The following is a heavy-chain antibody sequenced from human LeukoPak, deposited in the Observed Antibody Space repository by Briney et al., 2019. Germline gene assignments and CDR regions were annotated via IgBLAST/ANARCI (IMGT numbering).Heavy chain of an antibody. J-gene: IGHJ4*02. CDR2: ISGSGGNT. V-gene: IGHV3-23*01. CDR3: ATTKPARRYFDY. CDR1: GFTFSNYS. D-gene: IGHD1-1*01. Sequence: GGSLRLSCAASGFTFSNYSMTWVRQAPGKGLEWVSAISGSGGNTYYGDSVRGRFTISRDNSKNTLYLQMNSLRAEDTAVYYCATTKPARRYFDYWGQGTLVTVSS.